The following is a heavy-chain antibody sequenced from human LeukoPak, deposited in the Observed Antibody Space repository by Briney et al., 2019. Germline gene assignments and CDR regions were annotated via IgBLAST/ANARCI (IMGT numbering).Heavy chain of an antibody. J-gene: IGHJ4*02. D-gene: IGHD3-10*01. CDR1: GVTFSDYG. V-gene: IGHV3-33*01. Sequence: GRSPRLSCAASGVTFSDYGMHWVRRAPGKGLEWVAVIWYDGSTKYYSDSVKGRFTISRDNSKNTLYLQMNSLRAEDTAVYYCARDRGGRAVPYFDYWGQGTLVTVSS. CDR2: IWYDGSTK. CDR3: ARDRGGRAVPYFDY.